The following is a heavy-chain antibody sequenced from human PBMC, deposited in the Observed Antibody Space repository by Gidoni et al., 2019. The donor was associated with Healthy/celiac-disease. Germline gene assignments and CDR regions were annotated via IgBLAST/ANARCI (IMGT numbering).Heavy chain of an antibody. CDR2: IWYDGSNK. CDR3: AAIQGYSYAFDI. V-gene: IGHV3-33*01. Sequence: QVQLVESGGGVVQPGRSLRLSCAASGFTFSSYGMHWVRQAPGKGLEWVAVIWYDGSNKYYADSVKGRFTISRDNSKNTLYLQMNSLRAEDTAVYYCAAIQGYSYAFDIWGQGTMVTVSS. CDR1: GFTFSSYG. D-gene: IGHD5-18*01. J-gene: IGHJ3*02.